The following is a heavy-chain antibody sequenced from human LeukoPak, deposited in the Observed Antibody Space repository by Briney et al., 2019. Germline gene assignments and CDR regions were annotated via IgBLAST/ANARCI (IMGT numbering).Heavy chain of an antibody. CDR3: AKDFDYGDYAADS. J-gene: IGHJ4*02. V-gene: IGHV3-48*01. D-gene: IGHD4-17*01. CDR2: ISSSSSTI. Sequence: GGSLRLSCAASGFTVSSNYMSWVRQAPGKGLEWVSYISSSSSTIYYADSVKGRFTISRDNAKNSLYLQMNSLRAEDTAVYSCAKDFDYGDYAADSWGQGTLVTVSS. CDR1: GFTVSSNY.